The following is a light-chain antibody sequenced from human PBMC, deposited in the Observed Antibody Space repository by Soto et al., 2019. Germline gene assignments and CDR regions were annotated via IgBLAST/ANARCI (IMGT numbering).Light chain of an antibody. CDR3: QQSYSTPLT. CDR1: QSISNY. Sequence: DIQMTQTPSSLSASVGDRVTITCRASQSISNYLNWYQQMPGKAPKLLIYAASSLQGGVPSRFSGSGSGTDFTLTISSLQPEDFATYYCQQSYSTPLTFGGGTKADIK. CDR2: AAS. J-gene: IGKJ4*01. V-gene: IGKV1-39*01.